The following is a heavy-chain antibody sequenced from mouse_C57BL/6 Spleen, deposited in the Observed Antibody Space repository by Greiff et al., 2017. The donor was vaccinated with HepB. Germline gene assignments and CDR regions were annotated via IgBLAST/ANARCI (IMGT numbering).Heavy chain of an antibody. Sequence: DVKLVESGGGLVKPGGSLKLSCAASGFTFSSYAMSWVRQTPEKRLEWVATISDGGSYTYYPDNVKGRFTISRDNAKNNLYLQMSHLKSEDTAMYYCARDSSGLFAYWGQGTLVTVSA. CDR3: ARDSSGLFAY. CDR2: ISDGGSYT. CDR1: GFTFSSYA. V-gene: IGHV5-4*01. J-gene: IGHJ3*01. D-gene: IGHD3-2*02.